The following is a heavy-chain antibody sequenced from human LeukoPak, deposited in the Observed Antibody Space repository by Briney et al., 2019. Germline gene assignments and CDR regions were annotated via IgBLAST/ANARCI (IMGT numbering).Heavy chain of an antibody. CDR1: GFSFDEYA. J-gene: IGHJ6*03. CDR2: ISWDGGST. V-gene: IGHV3-43D*03. Sequence: PGGSLRLSCAASGFSFDEYAMHWVRQAPGKGLEWVSLISWDGGSTYYADSVKGRFTISRDNSKNSLYLQMNSLRAEDTALYYCAKGYYYYMDVWGKGTTVTISS. CDR3: AKGYYYYMDV.